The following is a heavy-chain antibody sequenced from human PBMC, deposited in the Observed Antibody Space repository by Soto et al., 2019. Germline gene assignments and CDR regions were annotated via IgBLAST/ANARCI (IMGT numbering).Heavy chain of an antibody. D-gene: IGHD3-3*01. CDR1: GGSISSGDYY. V-gene: IGHV4-30-4*01. CDR2: IYYSGST. CDR3: ARAGTIFGVSHDWFDP. J-gene: IGHJ5*02. Sequence: QVQLQESGPGLVKPSQTLSLTCTVSGGSISSGDYYWSWIRQPPGKGLEWIGYIYYSGSTYYNPSLKSRVTISVDTSKNQFSLKLSSVTAADTAVYYCARAGTIFGVSHDWFDPWGQGTLVTVSS.